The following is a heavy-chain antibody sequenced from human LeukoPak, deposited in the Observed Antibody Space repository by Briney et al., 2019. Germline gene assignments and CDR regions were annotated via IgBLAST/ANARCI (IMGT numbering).Heavy chain of an antibody. J-gene: IGHJ4*02. Sequence: GGSLRLSCAASGFPFSNYWMNWVRLAPGKGLEWVANIKQEGSEKYYVDSVKGRFIISRDDAKNSLFLQMNSLRVGDTAVYYCAREIAQQLDYWGQGTLVTVSA. CDR2: IKQEGSEK. CDR1: GFPFSNYW. D-gene: IGHD6-13*01. V-gene: IGHV3-7*01. CDR3: AREIAQQLDY.